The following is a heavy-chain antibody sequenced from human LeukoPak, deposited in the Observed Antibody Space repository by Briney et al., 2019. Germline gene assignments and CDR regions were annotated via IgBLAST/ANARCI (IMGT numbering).Heavy chain of an antibody. V-gene: IGHV3-23*01. D-gene: IGHD3-10*01. Sequence: GGSLRLSRAASGFTFSSYAMSWVRQAPGKGLEWVSAISGSGGSTYYADSVKGRFTISRDNSKNTLYLQMNSLRAEDTAVYHCAKRCSNAAYGRKSGIDYWGQGTLVTVSS. J-gene: IGHJ4*02. CDR2: ISGSGGST. CDR1: GFTFSSYA. CDR3: AKRCSNAAYGRKSGIDY.